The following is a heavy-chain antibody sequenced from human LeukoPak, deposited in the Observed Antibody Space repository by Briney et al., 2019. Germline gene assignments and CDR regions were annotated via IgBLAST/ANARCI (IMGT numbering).Heavy chain of an antibody. CDR2: MNPNSGNT. V-gene: IGHV1-8*03. CDR1: GYTFTSYD. Sequence: ASVKVSCKASGYTFTSYDINWVRQATGQGLEWMGWMNPNSGNTGYAQKFQGRVTITRNTSISTAYMELSSLRSEDTAVYYCARDRLSLGAFDIWGPGTTVVVSS. CDR3: ARDRLSLGAFDI. J-gene: IGHJ3*02. D-gene: IGHD3-16*01.